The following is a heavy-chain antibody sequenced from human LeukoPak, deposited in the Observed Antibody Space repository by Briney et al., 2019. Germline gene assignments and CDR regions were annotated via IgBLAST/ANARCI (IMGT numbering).Heavy chain of an antibody. V-gene: IGHV3-23*01. CDR2: ISGTGGRT. CDR3: ARGLHGGVGYGVDV. J-gene: IGHJ6*02. D-gene: IGHD3-16*01. Sequence: GGSLRLSCTASGFTFSNYAMTWVRQAPGKGLEWVSSISGTGGRTYSADSVKGRFTISRDNSKNTLYLQMKNLRVEHTAVYYCARGLHGGVGYGVDVWGQGTTVSVSS. CDR1: GFTFSNYA.